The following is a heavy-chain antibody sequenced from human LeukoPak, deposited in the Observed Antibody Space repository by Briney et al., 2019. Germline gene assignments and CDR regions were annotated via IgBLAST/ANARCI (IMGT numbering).Heavy chain of an antibody. CDR1: GVSINAYY. CDR3: ATHARSGSYYGWFDP. V-gene: IGHV4-59*08. D-gene: IGHD1-26*01. Sequence: PSETLSLTCTVSGVSINAYYWSWLRQPPGKGLEWIGYISYSGSTNYNPSLKRPVTISVDTSKNQFSLKLTSVTAADTAVYYCATHARSGSYYGWFDPWGQGTLVTVSS. J-gene: IGHJ5*02. CDR2: ISYSGST.